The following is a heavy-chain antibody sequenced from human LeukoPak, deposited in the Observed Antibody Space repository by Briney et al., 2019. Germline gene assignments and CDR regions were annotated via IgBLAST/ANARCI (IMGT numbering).Heavy chain of an antibody. CDR3: ARVTYYYGSADNWFDP. J-gene: IGHJ5*02. CDR1: GFTFSSYA. V-gene: IGHV3-23*01. Sequence: GGSLRLSCAASGFTFSSYAMSWVRQAPGKGLEWVSAISGSGGSTYYADSVKGRFTISRDNSKNTLYLQMNSLRAEDTAVYYCARVTYYYGSADNWFDPWGQGTLVTVSS. CDR2: ISGSGGST. D-gene: IGHD3-10*01.